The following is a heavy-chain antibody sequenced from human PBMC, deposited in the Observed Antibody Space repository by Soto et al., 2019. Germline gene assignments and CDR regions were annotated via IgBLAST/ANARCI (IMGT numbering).Heavy chain of an antibody. J-gene: IGHJ6*02. Sequence: ASVKVSCKACGDTFTSYAMHWVGQAPGQRLEWMGWINAGNGNTKYSQKFQGRVTITRDKSASTAYMELSSLRSEDTAVYYCARDGEGYYYYYGMDVWGQGTTVTVSS. CDR1: GDTFTSYA. D-gene: IGHD7-27*01. CDR2: INAGNGNT. V-gene: IGHV1-3*01. CDR3: ARDGEGYYYYYGMDV.